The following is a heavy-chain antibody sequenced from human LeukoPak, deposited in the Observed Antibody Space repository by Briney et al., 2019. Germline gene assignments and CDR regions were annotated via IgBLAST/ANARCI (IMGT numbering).Heavy chain of an antibody. Sequence: GRSLRLSCAASGFTFSSYGMHWVRQAPGKGLEWVAVIWYDGSNKYYADSVKGRFTISRDNSKNTLYLQMSSLRAEDTAVYYCATDRGWRTSGYYLYYFEYWGQGTLVTYSS. V-gene: IGHV3-33*01. CDR3: ATDRGWRTSGYYLYYFEY. D-gene: IGHD3-3*01. CDR2: IWYDGSNK. J-gene: IGHJ4*02. CDR1: GFTFSSYG.